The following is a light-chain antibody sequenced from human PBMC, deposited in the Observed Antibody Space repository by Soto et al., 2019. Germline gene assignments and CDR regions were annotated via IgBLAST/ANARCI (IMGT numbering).Light chain of an antibody. J-gene: IGLJ2*01. Sequence: SYELTQPPSVSVSPGQTASIPCSGDKLGERFACWYQQKPGQSPVMVMYQDTKRPSGIPERFSGSNSGNTATLTISGTQAMDEADYYCQAWDSSTGVVFGGGTKLTVL. CDR2: QDT. V-gene: IGLV3-1*01. CDR3: QAWDSSTGVV. CDR1: KLGERF.